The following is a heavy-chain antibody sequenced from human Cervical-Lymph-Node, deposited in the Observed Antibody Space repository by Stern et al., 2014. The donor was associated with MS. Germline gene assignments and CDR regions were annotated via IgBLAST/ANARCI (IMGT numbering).Heavy chain of an antibody. CDR2: IIPIFGTA. CDR3: ARETDTAMALDY. V-gene: IGHV1-69*01. Sequence: QVQLVQSGAEVKKPGSSVKVSCKASGGTFSSYAISWGRKPPGQGLEWMGGIIPIFGTANYAQKFQGRVTITADESTSTAYMELSSLRSEDTAVYYCARETDTAMALDYWGQGTLVTVSS. J-gene: IGHJ4*02. CDR1: GGTFSSYA. D-gene: IGHD5-18*01.